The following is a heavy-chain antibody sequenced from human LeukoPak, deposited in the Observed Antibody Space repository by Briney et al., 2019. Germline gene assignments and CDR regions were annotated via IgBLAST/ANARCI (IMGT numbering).Heavy chain of an antibody. CDR3: ARAPRDYGDYGADY. J-gene: IGHJ4*02. Sequence: GGSLRLSCAASGFTFSSYWMHWVRHAPGKGLVWVSRINSDGSSTSYADSVKGRFTISRDNAKNTLYLQMSSLRAEDTAVYYCARAPRDYGDYGADYWGQGTLVTVSS. CDR2: INSDGSST. D-gene: IGHD4-17*01. CDR1: GFTFSSYW. V-gene: IGHV3-74*01.